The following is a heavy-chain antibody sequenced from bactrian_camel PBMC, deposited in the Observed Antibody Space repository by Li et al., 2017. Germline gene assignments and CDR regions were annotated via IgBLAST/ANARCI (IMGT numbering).Heavy chain of an antibody. J-gene: IGHJ4*01. D-gene: IGHD1*01. CDR3: AADIRAKGNRWMSPSFWSD. Sequence: HVQLVESGGGSVEVGGSLRLSCSASGFTFADSDMGWFRQAPGNECELVSSLFRDGETDYSDSVKGRFTISAANAKTTVYLQMGSLESEDTAMYYCAADIRAKGNRWMSPSFWSDWGQGTQVTVS. CDR1: GFTFADSD. V-gene: IGHV3S60*01. CDR2: LFRDGET.